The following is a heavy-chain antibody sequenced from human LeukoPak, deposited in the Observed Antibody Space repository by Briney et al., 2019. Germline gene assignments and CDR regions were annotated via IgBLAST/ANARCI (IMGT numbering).Heavy chain of an antibody. V-gene: IGHV1-69*06. D-gene: IGHD3-9*01. Sequence: SVKVSCKASGGTFSSYAISWVRQAPGQGLEWMGGIIPIFGTANYAQKFQGRVTITADKSTSTAYMELSSLRSEDTAVYYCARFDIFLYYFDYWGQGTLVTVSS. CDR3: ARFDIFLYYFDY. J-gene: IGHJ4*02. CDR2: IIPIFGTA. CDR1: GGTFSSYA.